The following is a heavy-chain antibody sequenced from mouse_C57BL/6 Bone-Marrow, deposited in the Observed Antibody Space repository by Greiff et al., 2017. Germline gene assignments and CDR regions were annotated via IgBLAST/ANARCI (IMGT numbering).Heavy chain of an antibody. CDR1: GYTFTDYY. V-gene: IGHV1-19*01. CDR2: INPYNGGT. J-gene: IGHJ1*03. Sequence: EVQLQQSGPVLVKPGASVKMSCKASGYTFTDYYMNWVKQSHGKSLEWIGVINPYNGGTSYNQKFKGKATLTVDKSSSTAYMELNSLTSEDSAVYYCARRGDYYGSSFDWYFDVWGTGTTVTVSS. CDR3: ARRGDYYGSSFDWYFDV. D-gene: IGHD1-1*01.